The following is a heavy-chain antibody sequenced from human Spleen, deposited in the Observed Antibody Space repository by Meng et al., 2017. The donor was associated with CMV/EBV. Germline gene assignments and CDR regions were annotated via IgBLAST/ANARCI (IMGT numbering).Heavy chain of an antibody. J-gene: IGHJ4*02. D-gene: IGHD3-10*01. CDR2: INSDGSIP. CDR1: GFSFSTSW. CDR3: ARGNGEKRGFDY. V-gene: IGHV3-74*01. Sequence: CGASGFSFSTSWMHWLRQAPGKGLVWVSRINSDGSIPTYAASVKGRFTISRDNAKNTLYLQMNSLRAEDTAVYYCARGNGEKRGFDYWGQGTLVTVSS.